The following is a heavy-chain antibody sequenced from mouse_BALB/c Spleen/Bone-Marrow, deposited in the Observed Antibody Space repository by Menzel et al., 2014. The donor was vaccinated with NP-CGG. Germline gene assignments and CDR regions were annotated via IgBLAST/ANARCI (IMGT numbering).Heavy chain of an antibody. CDR3: ARHMIRGFAY. D-gene: IGHD2-4*01. CDR2: ISSGGGST. CDR1: GFAFXSYD. J-gene: IGHJ3*01. Sequence: EVKLMESGGGLVKPGGSLKLSCAASGFAFXSYDMSWVRQTPEKRLEWVAYISSGGGSTYYSDTVKGRFTISRDNAKNTLYLEMSSLKSEDTAMYYCARHMIRGFAYWGQGTLVTVSA. V-gene: IGHV5-12-1*01.